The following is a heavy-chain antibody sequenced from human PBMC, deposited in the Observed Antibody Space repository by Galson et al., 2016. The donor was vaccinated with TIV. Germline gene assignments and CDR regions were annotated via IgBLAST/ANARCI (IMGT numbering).Heavy chain of an antibody. J-gene: IGHJ4*02. V-gene: IGHV1-2*02. CDR3: ARDLDSAVTAPFDY. D-gene: IGHD2-21*02. CDR2: INANSGDT. Sequence: SVKVSCRASGYIFSDYYLHWVRLAPGRGPEWMGWINANSGDTNFAQKFQDRVTMTRDTAISTAYMELSRLRSDDTAIYYCARDLDSAVTAPFDYWGQGTLVTVSS. CDR1: GYIFSDYY.